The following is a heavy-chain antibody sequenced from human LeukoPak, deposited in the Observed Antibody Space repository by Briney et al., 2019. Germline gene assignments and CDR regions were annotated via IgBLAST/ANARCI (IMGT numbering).Heavy chain of an antibody. Sequence: GGALRISCAASGFTFSSYAMHWVRQAPGKGLGWVAVISYDGSNKYYADSVKGRFTISRDNSKNTLYLQMNSLRAEDTAVYYCARGRITMVRGVHFDYWGQGTLVTVSS. CDR1: GFTFSSYA. CDR3: ARGRITMVRGVHFDY. CDR2: ISYDGSNK. V-gene: IGHV3-30*04. J-gene: IGHJ4*02. D-gene: IGHD3-10*01.